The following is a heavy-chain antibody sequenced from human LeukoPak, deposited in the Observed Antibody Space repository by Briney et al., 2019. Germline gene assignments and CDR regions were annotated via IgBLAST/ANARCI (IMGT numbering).Heavy chain of an antibody. V-gene: IGHV1-8*01. D-gene: IGHD1-7*01. CDR3: ARVGWDNNWNYVGAGPPLDNDY. Sequence: ASVKVSCKASGYAFTSYDINWVRQATGQGLEWMGYMNPNSGNTGSAQKFQGRVTMTRNTSISTAYMELSSLRSEDTAVYYCARVGWDNNWNYVGAGPPLDNDYWGQGTLVTVSS. J-gene: IGHJ4*02. CDR2: MNPNSGNT. CDR1: GYAFTSYD.